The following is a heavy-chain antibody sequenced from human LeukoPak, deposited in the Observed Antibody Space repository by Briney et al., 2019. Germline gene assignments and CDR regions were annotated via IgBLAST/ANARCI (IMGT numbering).Heavy chain of an antibody. CDR3: TRCRYTYGCFDS. CDR2: INHSGST. J-gene: IGHJ4*02. Sequence: SGTLSLTCAVYGGSFNDYYWTWIRQSPGKGLEWIGEINHSGSTSYNPSLKSRVTISVDASKSQLNSVTAADKAVYYCTRCRYTYGCFDSWGQGTVVTVSS. V-gene: IGHV4-34*01. D-gene: IGHD5-18*01. CDR1: GGSFNDYY.